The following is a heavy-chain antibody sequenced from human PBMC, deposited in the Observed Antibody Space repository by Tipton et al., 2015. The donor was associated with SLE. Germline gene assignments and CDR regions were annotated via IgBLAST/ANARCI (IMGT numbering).Heavy chain of an antibody. CDR3: APYSTSIGWFDP. Sequence: LRLSCTVSGDSISTYYWNWIRQSPGKGLEWIGNIYYVGSTNYNPSFKGRVTISVATSKNQFSLKLRSVTAADTAVYYCAPYSTSIGWFDPWGQGTLVTVSS. J-gene: IGHJ5*02. D-gene: IGHD6-6*01. V-gene: IGHV4-59*03. CDR2: IYYVGST. CDR1: GDSISTYY.